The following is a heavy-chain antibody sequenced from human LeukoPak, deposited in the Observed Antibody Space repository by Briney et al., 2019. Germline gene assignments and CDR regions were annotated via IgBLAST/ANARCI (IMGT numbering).Heavy chain of an antibody. D-gene: IGHD1-26*01. J-gene: IGHJ4*02. CDR2: IYSGGST. CDR1: GFTVSSNY. Sequence: PGGFLRLSCAASGFTVSSNYMSWVRQAPGKGLEWVSVIYSGGSTYYADSVKGRFTISRENAKNSLYLQINSLRAGDTAVYYCAGSIRGEWESFDYWGQGTLVTVSS. V-gene: IGHV3-53*01. CDR3: AGSIRGEWESFDY.